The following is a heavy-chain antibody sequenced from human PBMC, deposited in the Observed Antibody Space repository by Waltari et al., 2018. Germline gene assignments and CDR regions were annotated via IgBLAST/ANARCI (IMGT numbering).Heavy chain of an antibody. CDR2: IYYSGST. Sequence: QVQLQESGPGLVKPSETLSLTCTVSGGSISSYYWSWIRQPPGKGLEWIGYIYYSGSTNYNPSLKRRVTISVDTSKNQFSLKLSSVTAADTAVYYCARGVDGSGFAEYFQHWGQGTLVTVSS. V-gene: IGHV4-59*01. CDR1: GGSISSYY. CDR3: ARGVDGSGFAEYFQH. D-gene: IGHD3-10*01. J-gene: IGHJ1*01.